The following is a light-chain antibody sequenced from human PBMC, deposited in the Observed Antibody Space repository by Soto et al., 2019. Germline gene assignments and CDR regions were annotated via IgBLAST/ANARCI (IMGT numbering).Light chain of an antibody. CDR2: AAS. CDR1: QSITNY. J-gene: IGKJ4*01. V-gene: IGKV1-39*01. Sequence: DTKMTQARSALSTSVGARVTITCRASQSITNYLTWYQHKPGQAPKLLIYAASTMHAGVPSRFRGSGSGTDFTLTISSLQPEDFATYFCQQCNSRPPTFGEGTKVDI. CDR3: QQCNSRPPT.